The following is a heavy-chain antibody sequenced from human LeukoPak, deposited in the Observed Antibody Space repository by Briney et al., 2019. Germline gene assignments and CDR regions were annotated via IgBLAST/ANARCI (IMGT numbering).Heavy chain of an antibody. Sequence: GPSLRLSCAASGITFTIAGMHWVRQVPGKGLEWVAVISSDGRNIYYADSVKGRFIISRDTSRNILFLQMNGLRADDTAIYYCAKDKGNRYFDYWGQGTLVTISS. V-gene: IGHV3-30*18. CDR3: AKDKGNRYFDY. CDR1: GITFTIAG. CDR2: ISSDGRNI. J-gene: IGHJ4*02. D-gene: IGHD3-16*02.